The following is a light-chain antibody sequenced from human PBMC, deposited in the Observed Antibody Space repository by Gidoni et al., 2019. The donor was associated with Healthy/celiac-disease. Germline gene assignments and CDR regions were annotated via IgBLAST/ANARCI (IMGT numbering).Light chain of an antibody. J-gene: IGKJ1*01. CDR3: KKTLQTPT. Sequence: DFVCTNSPLCLPVTPGELASTSCRSSQSLLHSNGYNYLDWYLQKPGQAPQLLIYLGSNRASGVPERFRGSGSGIDCALKNSRVESEDVGVYYGKKTLQTPTFGQGTKVEIK. CDR2: LGS. CDR1: QSLLHSNGYNY. V-gene: IGKV2-28*01.